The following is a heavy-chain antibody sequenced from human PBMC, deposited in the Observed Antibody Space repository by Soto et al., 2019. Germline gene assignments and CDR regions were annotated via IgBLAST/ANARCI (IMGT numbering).Heavy chain of an antibody. D-gene: IGHD6-13*01. CDR2: ISHSGST. CDR3: ARALSWDGMDV. J-gene: IGHJ6*02. Sequence: PSETLSLTCAVYGGSFSGYYWSWIRQPPGKGLEWIGEISHSGSTNYNPSLKSRVTISVDTSKNQFSLELSSVTAADTAVYYCARALSWDGMDVWGQGTTVTVSS. V-gene: IGHV4-34*01. CDR1: GGSFSGYY.